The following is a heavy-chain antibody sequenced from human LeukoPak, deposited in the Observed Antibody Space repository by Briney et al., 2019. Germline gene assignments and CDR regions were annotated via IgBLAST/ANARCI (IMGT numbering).Heavy chain of an antibody. Sequence: GGPLRLSCAASGFTFSSYGMHWVRQAPGKGLEWVAVIRYDGSNKYYADSVKGRFTISRDNSKNTLYLQMNSLRAEDTALYYCARETSLSGCYFDFWGQGTLVTVPS. J-gene: IGHJ4*02. CDR2: IRYDGSNK. D-gene: IGHD5-12*01. CDR1: GFTFSSYG. CDR3: ARETSLSGCYFDF. V-gene: IGHV3-33*01.